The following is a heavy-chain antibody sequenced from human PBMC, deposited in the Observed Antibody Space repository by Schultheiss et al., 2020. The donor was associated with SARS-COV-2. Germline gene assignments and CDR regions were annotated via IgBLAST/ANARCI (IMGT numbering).Heavy chain of an antibody. V-gene: IGHV3-21*01. Sequence: GESLKISCAASGFTFSSYSMNWVRQAPGKGLEWVSSISSSSSYIYYADSVKGRFTISRDNAKNSLYLQMNSLRAEDTAVYYCARDLGGTFDYWGQGTLVTVSS. J-gene: IGHJ4*02. CDR3: ARDLGGTFDY. CDR2: ISSSSSYI. CDR1: GFTFSSYS. D-gene: IGHD3-16*01.